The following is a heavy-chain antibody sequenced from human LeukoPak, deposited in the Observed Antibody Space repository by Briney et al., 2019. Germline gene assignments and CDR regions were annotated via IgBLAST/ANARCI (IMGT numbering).Heavy chain of an antibody. V-gene: IGHV4-34*01. J-gene: IGHJ4*02. D-gene: IGHD4-17*01. CDR1: GGSIRSGGYY. CDR3: ARGSYGDPMYYFDY. Sequence: SETLSLTCTVSGGSIRSGGYYWSWIRQPPGKGLEWIGEINHSGSTNYNPSLKSRVTISVDTSKNQFSLKLSSVTAADTAVYYCARGSYGDPMYYFDYWGQGTLVTVSS. CDR2: INHSGST.